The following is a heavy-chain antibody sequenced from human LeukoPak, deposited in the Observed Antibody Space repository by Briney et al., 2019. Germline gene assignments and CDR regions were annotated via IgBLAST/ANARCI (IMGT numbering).Heavy chain of an antibody. CDR2: ISDSGGST. V-gene: IGHV3-23*01. CDR3: ASTHTGDTAMGPPVFDY. CDR1: GITLSNYG. J-gene: IGHJ4*02. D-gene: IGHD5-18*01. Sequence: PGGSLRLSCAVSGITLSNYGMSWVRQAPGKGLEWVAGISDSGGSTKYADSVKGRFTISRDNSKNTLYLQMNSLRAEDTAVYYCASTHTGDTAMGPPVFDYWGQGTLVTVSS.